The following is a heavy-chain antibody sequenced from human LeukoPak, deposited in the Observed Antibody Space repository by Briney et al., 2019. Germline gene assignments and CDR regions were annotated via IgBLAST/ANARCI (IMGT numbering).Heavy chain of an antibody. CDR1: GYTFTAHY. J-gene: IGHJ3*02. V-gene: IGHV1-2*06. CDR3: AVQTIVANTKGDAFDI. D-gene: IGHD5-12*01. CDR2: INFNSAGT. Sequence: GASVKVSCKASGYTFTAHYIHWVRQAPGQGLEWVGRINFNSAGTNHAQKFRGRVTMTRDTSISTVYMELSSLRSDDTAVYYCAVQTIVANTKGDAFDIWGQGTTVIVSS.